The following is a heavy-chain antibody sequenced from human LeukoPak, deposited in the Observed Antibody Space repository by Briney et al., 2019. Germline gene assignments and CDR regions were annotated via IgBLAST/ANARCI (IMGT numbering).Heavy chain of an antibody. Sequence: GGSLRLSCAASGFTFSTYWMHWVRQAPGKGLVWVSRINGDGSSTTYADSVKGRFTISRDNAKNTLYLQMNSLRAEDTAVYYCAKARMATTPDYWGQGTLVTVSS. J-gene: IGHJ4*02. V-gene: IGHV3-74*01. CDR1: GFTFSTYW. D-gene: IGHD5-12*01. CDR2: INGDGSST. CDR3: AKARMATTPDY.